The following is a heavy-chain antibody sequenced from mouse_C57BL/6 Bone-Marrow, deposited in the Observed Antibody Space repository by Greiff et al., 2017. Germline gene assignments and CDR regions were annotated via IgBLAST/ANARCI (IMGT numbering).Heavy chain of an antibody. CDR2: IRNKANGYTT. CDR1: GFTFTDYY. J-gene: IGHJ3*01. CDR3: TRWGTTVVPFAY. Sequence: EVQLQESGGGLVQPGGSLSLSCAASGFTFTDYYMSWVRQPPGKALEWLGFIRNKANGYTTEYSASVKGRFTISRDNSQSILYRQMNALGAEDSATDCCTRWGTTVVPFAYWGQGTLVTVSA. V-gene: IGHV7-3*01. D-gene: IGHD1-1*01.